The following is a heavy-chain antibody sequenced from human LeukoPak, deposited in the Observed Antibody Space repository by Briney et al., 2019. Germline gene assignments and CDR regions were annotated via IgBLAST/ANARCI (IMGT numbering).Heavy chain of an antibody. J-gene: IGHJ4*02. D-gene: IGHD1-26*01. CDR1: GYTFTSYG. Sequence: GASVKVSCKASGYTFTSYGISWVRQAPGQGLEWMGWISAYNGNTNYAQKLQGRVTMTTDTSTRTAYMELRSLRSDDTAVYYCARDARIVGGSYYPFDYWGQGTLVTVSS. V-gene: IGHV1-18*01. CDR2: ISAYNGNT. CDR3: ARDARIVGGSYYPFDY.